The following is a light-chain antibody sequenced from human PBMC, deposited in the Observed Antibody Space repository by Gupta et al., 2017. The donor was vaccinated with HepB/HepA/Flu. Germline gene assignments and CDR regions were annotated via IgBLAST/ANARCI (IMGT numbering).Light chain of an antibody. J-gene: IGLJ3*02. V-gene: IGLV10-54*04. CDR3: SGWDSSLIAWV. CDR2: RNN. CDR1: SNNVGNQG. Sequence: TCTGNSNNVGNQGAAWLQQHQGQPPKLLSYRNNNRPSGISERFSASRSGNTASLTITGLQPEDEPDDYGSGWDSSLIAWVFGGTTHLT.